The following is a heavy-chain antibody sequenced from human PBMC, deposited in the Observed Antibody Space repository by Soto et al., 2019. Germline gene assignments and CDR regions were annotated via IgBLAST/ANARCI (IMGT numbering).Heavy chain of an antibody. CDR2: ISYDGSDK. CDR3: AKSHPITVISLDS. J-gene: IGHJ4*02. CDR1: GFTFSDFG. Sequence: GSLRLSCAASGFTFSDFGMHWVRQAPGKGLEWVAVISYDGSDKYSADSVRGRFAISRDNSRNTLYLQMNSLRAEDTAMYYCAKSHPITVISLDSWGQGTLVTVSS. V-gene: IGHV3-30*18. D-gene: IGHD3-16*02.